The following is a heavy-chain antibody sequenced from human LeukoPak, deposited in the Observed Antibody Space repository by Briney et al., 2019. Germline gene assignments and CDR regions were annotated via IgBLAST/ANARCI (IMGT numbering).Heavy chain of an antibody. D-gene: IGHD3-16*02. CDR3: ARKGGDYVWGSYRFPFDY. V-gene: IGHV4-39*07. CDR2: IYYSGST. J-gene: IGHJ4*02. CDR1: GGSISSSNYY. Sequence: KSLETLSLTCTVSGGSISSSNYYWGWIRQPPGKGLEWIGIIYYSGSTYYNPSLQSRVTISVDTSKNQFSLKLSSVTAADTAVYYCARKGGDYVWGSYRFPFDYWGQGTLVTVSS.